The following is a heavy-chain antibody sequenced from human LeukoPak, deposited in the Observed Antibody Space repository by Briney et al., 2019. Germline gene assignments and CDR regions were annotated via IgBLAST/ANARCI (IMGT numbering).Heavy chain of an antibody. J-gene: IGHJ4*02. CDR2: IKQDGSEK. V-gene: IGHV3-7*01. D-gene: IGHD3-22*01. Sequence: GGSLRLSCAASGFTFDDYGMSWVRQAPGKGLEWVANIKQDGSEKYYVDSVKGRFTISRDNAKNSLYLQMNSLRAEDTAVYYCAREDYDSSGYDYWGQGTLVTVSS. CDR3: AREDYDSSGYDY. CDR1: GFTFDDYG.